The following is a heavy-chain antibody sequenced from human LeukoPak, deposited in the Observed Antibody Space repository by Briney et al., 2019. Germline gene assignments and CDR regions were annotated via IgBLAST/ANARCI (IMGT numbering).Heavy chain of an antibody. CDR2: MNPNSGNT. J-gene: IGHJ6*03. CDR3: ARDRVAAAGRKRIYYYYMDV. Sequence: ASVKVSCKASGYTFTSYDTNWVRQATGQGLEWMGWMNPNSGNTGYAQKFQGRVTMTRNTSISTAYMELSSLRSEDTAVYYCARDRVAAAGRKRIYYYYMDVWGKGTTVTVSS. CDR1: GYTFTSYD. D-gene: IGHD6-13*01. V-gene: IGHV1-8*01.